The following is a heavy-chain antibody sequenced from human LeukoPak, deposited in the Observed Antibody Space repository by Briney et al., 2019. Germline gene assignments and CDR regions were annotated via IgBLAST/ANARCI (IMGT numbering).Heavy chain of an antibody. J-gene: IGHJ6*02. CDR2: ISAYNGNT. D-gene: IGHD4-17*01. V-gene: IGHV1-18*01. CDR3: ARSPTLTVYGMDV. Sequence: ASVKVSCRASGYTFTSCGISWVRQAPGQGLEWMAWISAYNGNTNYAQNLQGRVTMTTDTSTSTAYMELRSLRSDDTAVYYCARSPTLTVYGMDVWGQGTTVTVSS. CDR1: GYTFTSCG.